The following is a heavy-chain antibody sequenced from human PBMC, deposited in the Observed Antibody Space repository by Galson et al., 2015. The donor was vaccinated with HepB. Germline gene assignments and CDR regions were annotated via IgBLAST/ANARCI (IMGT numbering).Heavy chain of an antibody. J-gene: IGHJ4*02. V-gene: IGHV1-69*10. D-gene: IGHD3-10*01. Sequence: SVKVSCKASGGTFSKYAINWVRQAPGQGLEWMGGIIPTLDIANSAQKFQGRVTITADKSTYTAYMELSSLRSDDTAVYYCARGPMVQGPYDYWGQGTLVTVSS. CDR3: ARGPMVQGPYDY. CDR1: GGTFSKYA. CDR2: IIPTLDIA.